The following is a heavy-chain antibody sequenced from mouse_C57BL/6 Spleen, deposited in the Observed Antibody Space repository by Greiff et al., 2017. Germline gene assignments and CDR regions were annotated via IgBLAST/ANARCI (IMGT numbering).Heavy chain of an antibody. V-gene: IGHV14-4*01. CDR3: TIYGNYSYFDY. CDR1: GFNIKDDY. Sequence: EVQLQQSGAELVRPGASVKLSCTASGFNIKDDYMHWVKQRPEQGLEWIGWIDPENGDTDSASKFQGKATITADTSSNPAYLQLSSLTSEDTAVYYCTIYGNYSYFDYWGQGTTLTVSS. CDR2: IDPENGDT. D-gene: IGHD2-1*01. J-gene: IGHJ2*01.